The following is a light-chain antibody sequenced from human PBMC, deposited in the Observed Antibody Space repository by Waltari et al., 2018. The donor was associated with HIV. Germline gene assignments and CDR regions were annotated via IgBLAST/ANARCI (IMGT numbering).Light chain of an antibody. CDR2: GAS. CDR1: QSVTSSF. V-gene: IGKV3-20*01. J-gene: IGKJ4*01. CDR3: QQYGSSPLT. Sequence: EIVLTQSPGTLSLSPGERATLSCRASQSVTSSFLSWYQQKPGQAPRLLIYGASSRATAIPDMFSGGGSGTDFTRTISRLGPEDFAVYYCQQYGSSPLTFGGGTKGDIK.